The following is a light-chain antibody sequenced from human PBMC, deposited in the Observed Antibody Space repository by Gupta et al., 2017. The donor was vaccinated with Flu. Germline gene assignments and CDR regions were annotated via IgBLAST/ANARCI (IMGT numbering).Light chain of an antibody. CDR2: EVR. CDR1: SSDIGAYNY. CDR3: SSYTGSGTV. Sequence: QSALTQPATVSGSPGQSITISCTGTSSDIGAYNYVSWYQQHPNKTPRLMIYEVRKRTSGVSNRFSGSKSGNTASLTISGLQAEDEDDYYCSSYTGSGTVFGGGTKVAVL. J-gene: IGLJ3*02. V-gene: IGLV2-14*01.